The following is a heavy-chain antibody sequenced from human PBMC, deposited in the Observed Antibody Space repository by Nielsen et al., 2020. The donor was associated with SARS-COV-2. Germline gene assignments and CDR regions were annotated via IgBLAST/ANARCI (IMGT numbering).Heavy chain of an antibody. CDR3: ARGDLVVVPSPILGLGPFFYYFYLDV. Sequence: SETLSLTCAVSGGSVSSNDWWTWVRQSPGRVHEWVGEVSHSGIINYNPSLKRRVTLSMDKSKRQFSLRLTSVSAADTAVYFCARGDLVVVPSPILGLGPFFYYFYLDVWCKGTPVIVSS. D-gene: IGHD2-2*01. V-gene: IGHV4-4*02. J-gene: IGHJ6*03. CDR2: VSHSGII. CDR1: GGSVSSNDW.